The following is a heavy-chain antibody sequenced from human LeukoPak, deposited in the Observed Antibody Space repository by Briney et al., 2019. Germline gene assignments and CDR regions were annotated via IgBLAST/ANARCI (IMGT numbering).Heavy chain of an antibody. D-gene: IGHD1-26*01. CDR3: AKRGRATGGWFDP. Sequence: GGSLRLSCAASGISFSSYWMTWVRQAPGKGLEWVSAISGSGGSTYYADSVKGRFTISRDNSKNTLYLQMNSLRAEDTAVYYCAKRGRATGGWFDPWGQGTLVTVSS. CDR1: GISFSSYW. V-gene: IGHV3-23*01. CDR2: ISGSGGST. J-gene: IGHJ5*02.